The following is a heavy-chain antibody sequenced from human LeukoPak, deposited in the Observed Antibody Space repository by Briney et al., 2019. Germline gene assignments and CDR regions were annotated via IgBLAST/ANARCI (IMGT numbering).Heavy chain of an antibody. D-gene: IGHD2-15*01. CDR2: INSDGRIT. CDR3: AKAGAVVVVAAKYFYF. CDR1: GFTFSDYW. Sequence: GGSLRLSCAASGFTFSDYWMDWVRQAPGKGGGGVSRINSDGRITSYEDSVKGGFTISRDKAKNTLCMQMNRLRAEDTAVYYCAKAGAVVVVAAKYFYFWGQGTLVTVSS. V-gene: IGHV3-74*01. J-gene: IGHJ4*02.